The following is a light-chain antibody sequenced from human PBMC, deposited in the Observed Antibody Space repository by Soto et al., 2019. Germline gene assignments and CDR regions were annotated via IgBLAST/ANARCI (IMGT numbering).Light chain of an antibody. V-gene: IGKV1-39*01. CDR1: ERISTY. CDR2: AVS. CDR3: QRTYSTPT. Sequence: DIQMTQSPSSLSASVGDSVTITCRASERISTYLNWYQQKPGKAPRLLVYAVSRLHSGVPSRFSGSGSGTDFTLTISSLQPEDFATYFCQRTYSTPTFGQGTKVDIK. J-gene: IGKJ1*01.